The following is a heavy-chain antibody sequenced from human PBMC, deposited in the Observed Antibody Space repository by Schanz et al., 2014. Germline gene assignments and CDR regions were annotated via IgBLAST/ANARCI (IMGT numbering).Heavy chain of an antibody. CDR2: IDGRGITT. CDR1: GLPFTNCD. D-gene: IGHD3-10*02. V-gene: IGHV3-23*04. Sequence: EVHLEESGGGLEQPGGSQRLSCAASGLPFTNCDMTGVRKAPGKGLEWVAIIDGRGITTFYADSVKGRFTISRDNAKNTVYLQMNSLRDDDTAVYYCAKRFHCSGSHPFDYWGQGTLVTVSS. J-gene: IGHJ4*02. CDR3: AKRFHCSGSHPFDY.